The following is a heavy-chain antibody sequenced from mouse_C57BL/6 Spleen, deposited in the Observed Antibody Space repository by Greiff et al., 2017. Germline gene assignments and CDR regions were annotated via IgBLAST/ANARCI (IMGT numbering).Heavy chain of an antibody. CDR3: ARRYGSSFYYAMDY. CDR1: GYTFTSYW. Sequence: QVQLQQPGAELVRPGSSVKLSCKASGYTFTSYWMHWVKQRPIQGLEWIGNIDPSDSETHYNQKFKDKATLTVDKSSSTAYMQLSSLTSEDSAVXYCARRYGSSFYYAMDYWGQGTSVTVSS. D-gene: IGHD1-1*01. V-gene: IGHV1-52*01. J-gene: IGHJ4*01. CDR2: IDPSDSET.